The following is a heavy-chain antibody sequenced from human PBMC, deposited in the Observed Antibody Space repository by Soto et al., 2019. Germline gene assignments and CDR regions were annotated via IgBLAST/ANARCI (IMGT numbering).Heavy chain of an antibody. J-gene: IGHJ6*02. CDR2: IYYSGST. CDR3: ARGSSGYYYGMDV. Sequence: TSETLSLTCAVYGGSFSGYYWSWIRQHPGKGLEWIGYIYYSGSTYYNPSLKSRVTISVDTSKNQFSLKLSSVTAADTAVYYCARGSSGYYYGMDVWGQGTTVTVSS. D-gene: IGHD3-22*01. V-gene: IGHV4-34*01. CDR1: GGSFSGYY.